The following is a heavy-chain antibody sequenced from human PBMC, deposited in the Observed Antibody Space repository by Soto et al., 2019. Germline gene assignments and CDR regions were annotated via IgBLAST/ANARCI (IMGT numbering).Heavy chain of an antibody. J-gene: IGHJ4*02. CDR1: GGSISSSSYY. D-gene: IGHD5-18*01. Sequence: SETLSLTCTVSGGSISSSSYYWGWIRQPPGKGLEWIGSIYYSGSTYYNPSLKSRVTISVDTSKNQFSLKLSSVTAADTAVYYCASQLVDTAMVDFDDWGQGTLVTVSS. CDR3: ASQLVDTAMVDFDD. CDR2: IYYSGST. V-gene: IGHV4-39*01.